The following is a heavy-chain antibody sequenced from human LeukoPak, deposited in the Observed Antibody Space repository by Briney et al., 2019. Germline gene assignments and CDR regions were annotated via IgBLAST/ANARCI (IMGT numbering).Heavy chain of an antibody. V-gene: IGHV1-69*02. Sequence: SVKVSCKASGGTFSSYIISWVRQAPGQGLEWMGRIIPILGIANYAQKSQGRVTMTRDTSTSTVYMELSSLRSEDTAVYYCARSTESGRVPYYYYGMDVWGQGTTVTVSS. CDR3: ARSTESGRVPYYYYGMDV. CDR1: GGTFSSYI. J-gene: IGHJ6*02. D-gene: IGHD1-26*01. CDR2: IIPILGIA.